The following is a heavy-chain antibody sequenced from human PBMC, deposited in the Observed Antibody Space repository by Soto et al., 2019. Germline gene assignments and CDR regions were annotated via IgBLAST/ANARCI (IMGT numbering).Heavy chain of an antibody. V-gene: IGHV3-23*01. J-gene: IGHJ4*02. Sequence: EVQLLESGGGLVQPGGSLRLSCAASGFTFSNYAMHWVRQAPGKGLEWVSAISNAFSDGNTHYADSVKGRFTISRDNDKNTVFLEMNSLRAEDTAVYYCAKVFSPEGGNYFDHWGQGTLVTVSS. CDR2: ISNAFSDGNT. CDR3: AKVFSPEGGNYFDH. CDR1: GFTFSNYA.